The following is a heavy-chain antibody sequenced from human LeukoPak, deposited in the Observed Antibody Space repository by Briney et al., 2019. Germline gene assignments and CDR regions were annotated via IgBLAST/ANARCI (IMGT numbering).Heavy chain of an antibody. J-gene: IGHJ4*01. CDR2: ISGDNGNT. V-gene: IGHV1-18*01. D-gene: IGHD3-22*01. CDR1: GYTFTSYG. Sequence: SVKVSCKASGYTFTSYGISWVRQAPGQGLEWMGWISGDNGNTYYAQKLQGRVTMTTDTSTSTAYMELRSLRSDDTAVYYCARDCDRSGYYCYWGHGTLVPVSS. CDR3: ARDCDRSGYYCY.